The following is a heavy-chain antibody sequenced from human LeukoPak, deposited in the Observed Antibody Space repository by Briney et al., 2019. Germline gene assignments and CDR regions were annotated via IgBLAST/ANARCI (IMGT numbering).Heavy chain of an antibody. J-gene: IGHJ6*02. CDR3: ATRGDGYNHYYYYGMDV. D-gene: IGHD5-24*01. CDR1: GYTFTASY. Sequence: GASVTVSCKASGYTFTASYMHWVRQAPGQGLEWMGGIIPIFGTANYAQKFQGRVTITADESTSTAYMELSSLRSEDTAVYYCATRGDGYNHYYYYGMDVWGQGTTVTVSS. V-gene: IGHV1-69*13. CDR2: IIPIFGTA.